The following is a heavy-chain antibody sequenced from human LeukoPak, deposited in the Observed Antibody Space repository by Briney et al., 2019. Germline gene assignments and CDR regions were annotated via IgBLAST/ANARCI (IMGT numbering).Heavy chain of an antibody. Sequence: GGSLRLSCAASGFTFSGYAMSWVRQAPGKGLEWVSAISGSGGSTYYADSVEGRFTISRDNSKNTLYLQMNSLRAEDTAVYYCAKALAPYDSSPPPGYWGQGTLVTVSS. CDR3: AKALAPYDSSPPPGY. D-gene: IGHD3-22*01. CDR1: GFTFSGYA. V-gene: IGHV3-23*01. CDR2: ISGSGGST. J-gene: IGHJ4*02.